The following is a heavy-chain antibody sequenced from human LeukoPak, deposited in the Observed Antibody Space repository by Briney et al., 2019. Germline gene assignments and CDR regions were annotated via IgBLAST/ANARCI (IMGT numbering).Heavy chain of an antibody. CDR3: ARQTYYDFWSGYYRGYFDY. CDR1: GYTFTSYY. J-gene: IGHJ4*02. V-gene: IGHV1-46*01. D-gene: IGHD3-3*01. CDR2: INPSGGST. Sequence: ASVKVSCKASGYTFTSYYMHWVRQAPGQGLGWMGIINPSGGSTSYAQKFQGRVTMTRDTSTSTVYMELSSLRSEDTAVYYCARQTYYDFWSGYYRGYFDYWGQGTLFTVSS.